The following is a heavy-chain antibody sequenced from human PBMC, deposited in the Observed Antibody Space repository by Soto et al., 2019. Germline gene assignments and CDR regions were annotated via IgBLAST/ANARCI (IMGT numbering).Heavy chain of an antibody. D-gene: IGHD3-22*01. CDR1: GFTFSSYD. J-gene: IGHJ6*02. CDR2: IGTAGDP. Sequence: GGSLRLSCAASGFTFSSYDMHWVRQATGKGLEWVSAIGTAGDPYYPGSVKGRFTISRENAKNSLYLQMNSLRAGDTAVYYCARGRHYYDSSGYCSSDGPNYGMDVWGQGTTVTVSS. V-gene: IGHV3-13*05. CDR3: ARGRHYYDSSGYCSSDGPNYGMDV.